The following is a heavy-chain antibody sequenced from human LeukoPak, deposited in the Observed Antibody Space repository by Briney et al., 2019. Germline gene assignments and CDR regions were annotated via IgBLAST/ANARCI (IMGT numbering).Heavy chain of an antibody. J-gene: IGHJ4*02. Sequence: NASETLSLTCTVSGDSIISSDYYWGWVRQPPGKGLEWIGSLYYSGSTYYNPSLKSRVTMSVDTSKKQFSLRLSSVTAADTAIYYCASDYFDRTGYYGFIYWGQGSLVTISS. V-gene: IGHV4-39*07. D-gene: IGHD3-22*01. CDR2: LYYSGST. CDR3: ASDYFDRTGYYGFIY. CDR1: GDSIISSDYY.